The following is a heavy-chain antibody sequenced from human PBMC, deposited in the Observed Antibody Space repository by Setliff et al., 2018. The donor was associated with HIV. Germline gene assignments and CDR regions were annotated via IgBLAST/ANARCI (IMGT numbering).Heavy chain of an antibody. V-gene: IGHV4-34*01. J-gene: IGHJ5*02. CDR1: GGSLSDYY. CDR3: ARGSLGVGRRRPFDP. D-gene: IGHD1-26*01. Sequence: LSLTCAVYGGSLSDYYWTWIRQPPGKGLEWIGEINHSGSTNYKESLKSRVTMSVDTSNNHFSLNLNSVTAADTAVYYCARGSLGVGRRRPFDPWGQGTLVTVSS. CDR2: INHSGST.